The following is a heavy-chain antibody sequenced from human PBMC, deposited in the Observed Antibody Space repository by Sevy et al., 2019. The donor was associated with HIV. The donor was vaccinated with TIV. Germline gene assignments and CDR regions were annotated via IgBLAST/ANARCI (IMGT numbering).Heavy chain of an antibody. CDR3: ARVRVTIDY. CDR2: IYYSGST. D-gene: IGHD2-21*02. CDR1: GGSVSSGSYY. Sequence: SETLSLTCTVSGGSVSSGSYYWSWIRQPPGKGLEWIGYIYYSGSTNYNPSLKSRVTISVDTSKNQFSLKLSSVTVADTAVYYCARVRVTIDYWGQGTLVTVSS. V-gene: IGHV4-61*01. J-gene: IGHJ4*02.